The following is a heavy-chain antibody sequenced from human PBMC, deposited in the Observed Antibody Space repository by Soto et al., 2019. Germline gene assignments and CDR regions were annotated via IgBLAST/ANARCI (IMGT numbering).Heavy chain of an antibody. CDR2: ISGSGGST. Sequence: LRLSCAASGFTFSSYAMSWVRQAPGKGLEWVSAISGSGGSTYYADSVKGRFTISRDNSKNTLYLQMNSLRAEDTAVYYCAKELNYYDSSGYPSPFDYWGQGTLVTVSS. CDR1: GFTFSSYA. CDR3: AKELNYYDSSGYPSPFDY. D-gene: IGHD3-22*01. J-gene: IGHJ4*02. V-gene: IGHV3-23*01.